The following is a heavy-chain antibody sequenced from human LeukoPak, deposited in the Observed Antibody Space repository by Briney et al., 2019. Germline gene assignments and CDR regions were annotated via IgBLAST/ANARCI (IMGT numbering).Heavy chain of an antibody. Sequence: GGSLRLSCTASGFTFNNYWMHWVRQAPGKGPVWVSRINTDGSSTSYADSVKGRFTISRDNAKNTLYLQMNSLRAEDTAVYYCARALAVTGTGGFDPWGQGTLVTVSS. J-gene: IGHJ5*02. D-gene: IGHD6-19*01. CDR3: ARALAVTGTGGFDP. CDR2: INTDGSST. CDR1: GFTFNNYW. V-gene: IGHV3-74*01.